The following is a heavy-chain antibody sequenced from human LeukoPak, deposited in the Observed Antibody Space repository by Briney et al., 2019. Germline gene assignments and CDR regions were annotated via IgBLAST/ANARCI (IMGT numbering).Heavy chain of an antibody. Sequence: GGSLRLSCTASGFTFNNYWMHWVRQAPGKGPVWVSRINTDGSSTSYADSVKGRFTISRDNAKNTLYLQMNSLRAEDTAVYYCARALAVTGTGGFDPWGQGTLVTVSS. J-gene: IGHJ5*02. D-gene: IGHD6-19*01. CDR3: ARALAVTGTGGFDP. CDR2: INTDGSST. CDR1: GFTFNNYW. V-gene: IGHV3-74*01.